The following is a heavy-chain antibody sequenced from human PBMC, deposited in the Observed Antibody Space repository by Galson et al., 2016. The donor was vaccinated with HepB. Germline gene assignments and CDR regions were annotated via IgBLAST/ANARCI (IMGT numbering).Heavy chain of an antibody. V-gene: IGHV5-10-1*01. D-gene: IGHD6-13*01. CDR2: IDPSDSYT. CDR1: GYSFTSYW. CDR3: SRHPSSSWTEYFQH. Sequence: GAEVKKPGESLRISCKGSGYSFTSYWISRVRQMPGKGLEWMGRIDPSDSYTNYSPSSQGHVTISADKSISTAYLQWSSLKASDTAMYYCSRHPSSSWTEYFQHWGRGTLVTVSS. J-gene: IGHJ1*01.